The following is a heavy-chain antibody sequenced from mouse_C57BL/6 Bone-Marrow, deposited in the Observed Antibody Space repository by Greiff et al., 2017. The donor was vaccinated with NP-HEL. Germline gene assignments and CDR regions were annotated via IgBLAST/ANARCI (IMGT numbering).Heavy chain of an antibody. V-gene: IGHV5-4*03. CDR1: GFTFSSYA. D-gene: IGHD1-1*01. CDR3: ASIYYYGSPYAMDY. Sequence: DVMLVESGGGLVKPGGSLKLSCAASGFTFSSYAMSWVRQTPEKRLEWVATISDGGSYTYYPDNVKGRFTISRDNAKNNLYLQMSHLKSEDTAMYYCASIYYYGSPYAMDYWGQGTSVTVSS. J-gene: IGHJ4*01. CDR2: ISDGGSYT.